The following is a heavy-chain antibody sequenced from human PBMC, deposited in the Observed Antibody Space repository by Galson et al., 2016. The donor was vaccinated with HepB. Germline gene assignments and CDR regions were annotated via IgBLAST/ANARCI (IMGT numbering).Heavy chain of an antibody. CDR2: IKQDGSEK. V-gene: IGHV3-7*03. CDR1: RFTFINSW. J-gene: IGHJ2*01. D-gene: IGHD6-19*01. CDR3: ARALSSSGWTYWYFDL. Sequence: SLRLSCAASRFTFINSWMSWVRQAPGKGLEWVANIKQDGSEKYYVDSVKGRFTISRDNAKNSLFLQMNGLRAEDTAVYYCARALSSSGWTYWYFDLWGGGCLVTVPS.